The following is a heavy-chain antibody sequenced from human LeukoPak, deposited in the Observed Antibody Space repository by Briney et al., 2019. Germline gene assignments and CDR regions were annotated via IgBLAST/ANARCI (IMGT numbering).Heavy chain of an antibody. CDR1: GFTFSSYE. D-gene: IGHD6-13*01. CDR2: ISSSGSTI. V-gene: IGHV3-48*03. J-gene: IGHJ3*02. CDR3: ASAYSSSWLGDAFDI. Sequence: GGSLRLSCAASGFTFSSYEMNWVRQAPGKGLEWVSYISSSGSTIYYADSVKGRFTISRDNAKNSLYLQMNSLRAEDTAVYYCASAYSSSWLGDAFDIWGQGTMDTVSS.